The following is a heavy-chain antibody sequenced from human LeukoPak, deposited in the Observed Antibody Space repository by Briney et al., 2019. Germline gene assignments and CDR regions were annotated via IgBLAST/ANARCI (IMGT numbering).Heavy chain of an antibody. Sequence: GGSLRLSCVVSGFTFSSYWMSWVRQAPGKGLEWVANIRPDGSDEYYVDSVKGRFTISRDNAKNSLYLQMNSLRAEDTAVYYCARDGGGSQATYHYYSGMDVWGQGTTVTVSS. CDR2: IRPDGSDE. J-gene: IGHJ6*02. D-gene: IGHD3-16*01. CDR3: ARDGGGSQATYHYYSGMDV. V-gene: IGHV3-7*01. CDR1: GFTFSSYW.